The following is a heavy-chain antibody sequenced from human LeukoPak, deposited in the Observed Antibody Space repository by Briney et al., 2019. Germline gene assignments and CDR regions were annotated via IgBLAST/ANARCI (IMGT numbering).Heavy chain of an antibody. V-gene: IGHV1-69*02. Sequence: SVKVSCKASGGTFSSYTISWVRQAPGQGLEWVGRIILILGIPNYAQKFEGRVTITAGKSTSTAYMELGRLRSEDQGVYYWSRFPPHCSGYYWDFDYWGQGTLVTVSS. CDR3: SRFPPHCSGYYWDFDY. CDR2: IILILGIP. D-gene: IGHD3-22*01. CDR1: GGTFSSYT. J-gene: IGHJ4*02.